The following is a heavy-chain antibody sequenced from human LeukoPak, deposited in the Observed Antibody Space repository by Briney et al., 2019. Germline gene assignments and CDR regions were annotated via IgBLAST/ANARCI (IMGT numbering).Heavy chain of an antibody. J-gene: IGHJ6*03. V-gene: IGHV1-69*01. D-gene: IGHD2-2*01. Sequence: SVKVSCKGSGGTFRSSAISWVRQAPGQGLEWMGGIIPIFRTANYAQNFQGRVTITADDSTSTAYMELSSLRSDDTAVYYCARGTGNLVVPAAVFDDSDYYYYMDVWGKGTTVTVSS. CDR1: GGTFRSSA. CDR2: IIPIFRTA. CDR3: ARGTGNLVVPAAVFDDSDYYYYMDV.